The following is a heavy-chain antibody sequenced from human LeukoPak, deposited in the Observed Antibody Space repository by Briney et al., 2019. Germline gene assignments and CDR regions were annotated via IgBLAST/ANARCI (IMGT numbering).Heavy chain of an antibody. CDR3: ARGGYCSGGTCYGAGWFDP. CDR2: ISSRGSTI. CDR1: GLTFSSYN. J-gene: IGHJ5*02. Sequence: PGGSLRLSCAASGLTFSSYNMYWVRQAPGKGLEWISYISSRGSTIYYADSVKGRFTISRDNAKNSLYLQMNSLRADDTAVYYCARGGYCSGGTCYGAGWFDPWGQGTLVTVSS. D-gene: IGHD2-15*01. V-gene: IGHV3-48*01.